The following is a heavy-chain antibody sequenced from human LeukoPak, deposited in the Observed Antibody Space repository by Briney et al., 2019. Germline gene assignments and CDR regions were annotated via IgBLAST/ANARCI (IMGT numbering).Heavy chain of an antibody. CDR3: AKDRPNYYGSNGHYYRRDGDY. V-gene: IGHV3-23*01. CDR2: ITSSGDGT. D-gene: IGHD3-22*01. CDR1: GFTFSIYA. Sequence: GGSLRLSCAASGFTFSIYAMSWVRQAPGKGLQWVSSITSSGDGTYYADSVKGRFTISRDNSENMLYLQMNSLRVEDTAVYFCAKDRPNYYGSNGHYYRRDGDYWSQGTLVTVSS. J-gene: IGHJ4*02.